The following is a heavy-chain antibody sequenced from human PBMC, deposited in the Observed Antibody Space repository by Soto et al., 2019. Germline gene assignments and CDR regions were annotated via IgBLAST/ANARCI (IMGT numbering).Heavy chain of an antibody. J-gene: IGHJ4*02. CDR3: ARGLSWSPYFES. D-gene: IGHD3-3*01. V-gene: IGHV4-59*11. Sequence: QVQLQESGPGLVKPSETLSLTCTVSGASISTQSWNWIRHAPGKGLEWIGYLYYSGTTNYNPSLKSRVTISADTSKNQGSLKLTSVTAADTAVYFCARGLSWSPYFESWGQGILVTVSS. CDR2: LYYSGTT. CDR1: GASISTQS.